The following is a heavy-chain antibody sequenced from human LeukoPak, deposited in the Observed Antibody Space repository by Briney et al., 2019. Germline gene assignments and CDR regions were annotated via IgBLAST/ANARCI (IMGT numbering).Heavy chain of an antibody. D-gene: IGHD6-19*01. CDR3: ARRQDASPLGC. CDR2: IYSSGST. CDR1: GVSVSINY. V-gene: IGHV3-53*01. Sequence: GGSLRLSCAPSGVSVSINYMSLVRQAPGEGVECVSVIYSSGSTDYADPVKGRFTISTDTSEKTAYFHMKRLGGEDPAVYYCARRQDASPLGCWGQGTLVTVSS. J-gene: IGHJ4*02.